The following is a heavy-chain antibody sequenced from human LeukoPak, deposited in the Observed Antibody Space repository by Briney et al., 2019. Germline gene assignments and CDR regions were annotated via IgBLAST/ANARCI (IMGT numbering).Heavy chain of an antibody. J-gene: IGHJ3*02. D-gene: IGHD6-13*01. CDR2: INPNSGGT. V-gene: IGHV1-2*04. CDR3: ARDQVAAAGDAFDI. CDR1: GYTFTGYY. Sequence: VASVKVSCKASGYTFTGYYMHWVRQAPGQGLEWMGWINPNSGGTNYAQKFQGWVTMTRDTSISTAYMELSRLRSEDTAVYYCARDQVAAAGDAFDIWGQGTMVTVSS.